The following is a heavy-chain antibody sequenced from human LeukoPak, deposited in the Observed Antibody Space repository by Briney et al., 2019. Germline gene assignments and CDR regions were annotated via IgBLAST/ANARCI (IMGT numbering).Heavy chain of an antibody. D-gene: IGHD6-13*01. J-gene: IGHJ4*02. CDR2: IYTSGST. CDR1: GGSIISYY. Sequence: PSETLSLTCTVSGGSIISYYGSWIRQPAGKGLEWIGRIYTSGSTNYNPSLKSRVTISVDKSKNQFSLKLSSVTAADTAVYYCARDPIAAAGQDYWGQGTLVTVSS. CDR3: ARDPIAAAGQDY. V-gene: IGHV4-4*07.